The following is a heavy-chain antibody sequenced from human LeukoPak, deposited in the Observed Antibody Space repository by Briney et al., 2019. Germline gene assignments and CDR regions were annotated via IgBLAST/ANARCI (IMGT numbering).Heavy chain of an antibody. D-gene: IGHD4-11*01. V-gene: IGHV3-48*03. CDR2: TSTGGRTV. Sequence: PGGSLRLSCAASGLNFSDYEMNWLRQAPGQGLEWLSYTSTGGRTVKYADSVKGRFTISRDNARSSLYLQMTNLRVEDTAVYFCARGGTVTYYFDHWGQGILVAVSS. CDR1: GLNFSDYE. CDR3: ARGGTVTYYFDH. J-gene: IGHJ4*02.